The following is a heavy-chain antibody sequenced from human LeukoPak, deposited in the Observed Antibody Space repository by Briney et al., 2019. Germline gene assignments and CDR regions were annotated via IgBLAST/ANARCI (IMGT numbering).Heavy chain of an antibody. CDR3: ARDLEVRGVIPNVYGMDV. Sequence: ASVKVSCKASGYTFTSYGISWVRQAPGQGLEWMGLISAYNGNTNYAQKLQGRVTMTTDTSTSTAYMELRSLRSDDTAVYYCARDLEVRGVIPNVYGMDVWGQGTTVTVSS. CDR1: GYTFTSYG. CDR2: ISAYNGNT. J-gene: IGHJ6*02. V-gene: IGHV1-18*01. D-gene: IGHD3-10*01.